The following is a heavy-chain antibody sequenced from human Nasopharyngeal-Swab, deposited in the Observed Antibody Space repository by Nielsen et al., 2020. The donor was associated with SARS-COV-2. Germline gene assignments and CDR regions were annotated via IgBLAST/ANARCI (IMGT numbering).Heavy chain of an antibody. V-gene: IGHV1-3*01. Sequence: WVRQAPGQRLEWMGWINAGNGNTKYSQKFQGRVTITRDTSASTAYMELSSLRSEGTAVYYCARGVDSVAGDYWGQGTLVTVSS. CDR3: ARGVDSVAGDY. D-gene: IGHD6-19*01. CDR2: INAGNGNT. J-gene: IGHJ4*02.